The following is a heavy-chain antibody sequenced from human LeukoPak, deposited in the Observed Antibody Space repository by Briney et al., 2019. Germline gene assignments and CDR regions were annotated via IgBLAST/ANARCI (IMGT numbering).Heavy chain of an antibody. Sequence: SETLSLTCTVSGGSISSSSYYWGWIRQPPGKGLEWIGSIYYSGSTYYNPSLKSRVTISVDTSKNQFSLKLSSVTAADTAVYYCARDPGTGEYFDYWGQGTLVTVSS. D-gene: IGHD7-27*01. J-gene: IGHJ4*02. CDR3: ARDPGTGEYFDY. CDR1: GGSISSSSYY. V-gene: IGHV4-39*07. CDR2: IYYSGST.